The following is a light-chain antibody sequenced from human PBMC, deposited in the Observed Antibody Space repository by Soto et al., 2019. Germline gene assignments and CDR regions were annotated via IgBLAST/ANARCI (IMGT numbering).Light chain of an antibody. V-gene: IGKV3-11*01. CDR3: QQRRDWPLT. Sequence: EIVLTHSPATLSLSPGERATLSCRASQSVSSYLAWYQQKPGQAPRLLISDASNRATGIPARFSGSGSGTDFTLTGSSLEPEDFAVYYCQQRRDWPLTFGGGTKVEI. J-gene: IGKJ4*01. CDR1: QSVSSY. CDR2: DAS.